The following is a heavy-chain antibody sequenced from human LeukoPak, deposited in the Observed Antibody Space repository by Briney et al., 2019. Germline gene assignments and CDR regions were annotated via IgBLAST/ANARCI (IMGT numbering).Heavy chain of an antibody. V-gene: IGHV3-48*03. J-gene: IGHJ6*02. D-gene: IGHD3-10*01. CDR3: AREEPGGYYYYYGMDV. Sequence: GGSLRLSCAASGFTFSSYEMNWVRQAPGKGLEWVSYISGIGSTIYYADSVKGRFTISRDNAKNSLYLQMNSLRAEDTAVYYCAREEPGGYYYYYGMDVWGQGTTVTVSS. CDR2: ISGIGSTI. CDR1: GFTFSSYE.